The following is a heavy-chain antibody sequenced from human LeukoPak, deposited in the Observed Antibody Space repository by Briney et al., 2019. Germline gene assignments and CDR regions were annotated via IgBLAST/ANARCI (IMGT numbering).Heavy chain of an antibody. CDR1: GFTFTTYA. V-gene: IGHV3-23*01. CDR2: ISSSGDNT. Sequence: GVSLRLSCAASGFTFTTYAMNWVSQAPGKGLEWVSLISSSGDNTLYADSVKGRFTISRDNAKTTVSVQMNSLRGEDTAVYVCAKDVRVGGGGKDGGGEGPAVTASS. J-gene: IGHJ6*01. CDR3: AKDVRVGGGGKDG. D-gene: IGHD1-26*01.